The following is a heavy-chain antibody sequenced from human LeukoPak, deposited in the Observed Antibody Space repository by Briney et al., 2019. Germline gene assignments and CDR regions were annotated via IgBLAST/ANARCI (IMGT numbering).Heavy chain of an antibody. CDR3: ARADSSSWYLGVYDY. V-gene: IGHV7-4-1*01. Sequence: ASVKVSCKASGYTFTSYAMNWVRQAPGQGLEWMGWINTNTGNPTYAQGFTGRFVFSLDTSVSTAYLQIGSLKAEDTAVYYCARADSSSWYLGVYDYWGQGTLVTVSS. CDR2: INTNTGNP. D-gene: IGHD6-13*01. CDR1: GYTFTSYA. J-gene: IGHJ4*02.